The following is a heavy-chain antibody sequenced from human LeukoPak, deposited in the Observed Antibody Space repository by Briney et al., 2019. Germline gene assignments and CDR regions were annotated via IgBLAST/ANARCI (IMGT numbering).Heavy chain of an antibody. V-gene: IGHV3-30*03. CDR3: ARDHEEDYYGKREGRNYYYGMDV. J-gene: IGHJ6*02. D-gene: IGHD1-26*01. CDR1: GFTFSSYG. CDR2: ISYDGSNK. Sequence: PGGSLRLSCAASGFTFSSYGMHWVRQAPGKGLEWVAVISYDGSNKYYADSVKGRFTISRDNSKNTLYLQMNSLRAEDTAVYYCARDHEEDYYGKREGRNYYYGMDVWGQGTTVTVSS.